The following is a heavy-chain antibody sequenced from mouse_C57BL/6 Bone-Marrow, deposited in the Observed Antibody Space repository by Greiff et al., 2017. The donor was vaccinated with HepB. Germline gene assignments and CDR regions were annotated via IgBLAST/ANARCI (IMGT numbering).Heavy chain of an antibody. Sequence: EVKLVESGGGLVKPGGSLKLSCAASGFTFSDYGMHWVRQAPEKGLEWVAYISSGSSTIYYADTVKGRFTISRDNAKNTLFLQMTSLRSEDTAMYYCARGDYDRCYFDYWGQGTTLTVSS. V-gene: IGHV5-17*01. CDR3: ARGDYDRCYFDY. CDR2: ISSGSSTI. CDR1: GFTFSDYG. J-gene: IGHJ2*01. D-gene: IGHD2-4*01.